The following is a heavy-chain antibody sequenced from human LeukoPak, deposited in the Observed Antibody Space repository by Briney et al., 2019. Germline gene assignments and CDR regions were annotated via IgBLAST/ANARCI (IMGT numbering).Heavy chain of an antibody. CDR1: GDSFSSHY. CDR2: ISYRGST. J-gene: IGHJ3*02. D-gene: IGHD4-17*01. V-gene: IGHV4-59*11. CDR3: ARDLVTVTKGFDI. Sequence: SQTLSLTCTVSGDSFSSHYWTWIRQPPGKGLEWIGYISYRGSTNFNPSLKSRVTISIDTSKNQFSLRLSSVTAADTAVYYCARDLVTVTKGFDIWGQGTMVSVSS.